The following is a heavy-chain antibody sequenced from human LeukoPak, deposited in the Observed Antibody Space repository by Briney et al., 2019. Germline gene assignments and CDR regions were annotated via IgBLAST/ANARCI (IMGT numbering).Heavy chain of an antibody. CDR3: ARHSGYDAHYYGMDV. CDR1: GYTFTSYG. V-gene: IGHV1-18*01. CDR2: ISAYNGNT. J-gene: IGHJ6*02. D-gene: IGHD5-12*01. Sequence: ASVKVSCKASGYTFTSYGISGVRQAPGQGLEWMGWISAYNGNTNFAQKLQGRVTMTTDTSTSTAYMELRSLRSDDTAVYYCARHSGYDAHYYGMDVWGQGTTVTVSS.